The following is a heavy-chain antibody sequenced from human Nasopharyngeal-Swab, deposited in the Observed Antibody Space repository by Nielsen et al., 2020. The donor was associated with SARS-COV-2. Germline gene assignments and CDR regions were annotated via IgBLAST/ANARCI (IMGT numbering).Heavy chain of an antibody. J-gene: IGHJ6*04. Sequence: SETLSLTCTVSGGSISDYYWNWIRQSPGKGLEWIGYIYYTGTTNYNPSLKSRLTISVDRSKNQFSLRLSSVTAADTAVYYCARHFRGGDVWGNGTTVTVSS. CDR1: GGSISDYY. CDR2: IYYTGTT. CDR3: ARHFRGGDV. V-gene: IGHV4-59*08. D-gene: IGHD3-10*01.